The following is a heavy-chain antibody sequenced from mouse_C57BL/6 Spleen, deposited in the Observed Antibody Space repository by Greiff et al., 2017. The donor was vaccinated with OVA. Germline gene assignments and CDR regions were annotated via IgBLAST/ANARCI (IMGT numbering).Heavy chain of an antibody. CDR2: IDPEDGDT. J-gene: IGHJ3*01. CDR1: GFNIKEYY. CDR3: TTGGNFWFAY. Sequence: VQLQQSGAELVRPGASVKLSCTASGFNIKEYYVQCVKQRPEQGLVWIGRIDPEDGDTECAPNFQGKATMTADTSSNTAYLQLSRLTSEATAVYYCTTGGNFWFAYWGQGTLVTVSA. V-gene: IGHV14-1*01. D-gene: IGHD2-1*01.